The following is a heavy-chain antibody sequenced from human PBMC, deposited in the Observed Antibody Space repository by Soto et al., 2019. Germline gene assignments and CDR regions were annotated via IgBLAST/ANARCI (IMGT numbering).Heavy chain of an antibody. CDR2: IIPILGIA. V-gene: IGHV1-69*02. CDR3: ARARVGGSRGAVDC. Sequence: QVQLVQSGAEVKKPGSSVKVSCKASGGTFSSYTISWVRQAPGQGLEWMGRIIPILGIANYAQKFQGRVPSTAEKSTSTAYMELSSLRSEGTAVYYCARARVGGSRGAVDCWGQGTLVTVSS. D-gene: IGHD3-16*01. CDR1: GGTFSSYT. J-gene: IGHJ1*01.